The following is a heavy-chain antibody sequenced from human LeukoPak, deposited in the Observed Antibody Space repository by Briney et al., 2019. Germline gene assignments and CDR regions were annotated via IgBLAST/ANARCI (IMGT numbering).Heavy chain of an antibody. CDR2: IYPGDSDT. CDR3: ASHYRHDAFGI. CDR1: GYSFTSYW. V-gene: IGHV5-51*01. Sequence: GESLKISCKGSGYSFTSYWIGWVRQIPGKGLEWMGVIYPGDSDTRYSPSFQGQVTISADKSISTAYLQWSSLKASDAAMYYCASHYRHDAFGIWGQGTMVTVSS. J-gene: IGHJ3*02. D-gene: IGHD1-26*01.